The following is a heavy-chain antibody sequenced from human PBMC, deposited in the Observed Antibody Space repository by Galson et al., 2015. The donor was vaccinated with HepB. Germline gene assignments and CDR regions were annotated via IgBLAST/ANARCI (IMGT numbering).Heavy chain of an antibody. Sequence: LRLSCAVSGFTFSTYSMGWVRQAPGKGLEWVSSISSRTNYRYYADSVRGRFTISRDNAKNSLYLQINSLRAEDTAMYYCARDWRPGGGEVVVLALFDYWGQGTLVTVSS. D-gene: IGHD2-15*01. J-gene: IGHJ4*02. V-gene: IGHV3-21*01. CDR2: ISSRTNYR. CDR3: ARDWRPGGGEVVVLALFDY. CDR1: GFTFSTYS.